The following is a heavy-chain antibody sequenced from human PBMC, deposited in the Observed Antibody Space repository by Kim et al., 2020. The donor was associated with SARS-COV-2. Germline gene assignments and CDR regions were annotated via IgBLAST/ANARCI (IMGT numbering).Heavy chain of an antibody. CDR3: AREETKDFGVHFDY. D-gene: IGHD3-3*01. J-gene: IGHJ4*02. V-gene: IGHV1-18*01. Sequence: AQKLQGRVTMTTDTSTSTAYMELRSLRSDDTAVYYCAREETKDFGVHFDYWGQGTLVTVSS.